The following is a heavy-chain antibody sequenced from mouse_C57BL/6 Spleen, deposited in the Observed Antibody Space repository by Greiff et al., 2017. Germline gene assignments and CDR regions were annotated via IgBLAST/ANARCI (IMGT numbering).Heavy chain of an antibody. CDR1: GYAFSSSW. Sequence: VQLQQSGPELVKPGASVKISCKASGYAFSSSWMNWVKQRPGKGLEWIGRIYPGDGDTNYNGKFKGKATLTADKSSSTAYMQLSSLTSEDSAVYFCARMVTSHWYFDVWGTGTTVTVSS. V-gene: IGHV1-82*01. J-gene: IGHJ1*03. CDR2: IYPGDGDT. D-gene: IGHD2-2*01. CDR3: ARMVTSHWYFDV.